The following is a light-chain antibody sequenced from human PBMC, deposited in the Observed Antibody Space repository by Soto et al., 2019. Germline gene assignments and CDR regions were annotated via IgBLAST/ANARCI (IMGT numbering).Light chain of an antibody. V-gene: IGKV3-15*01. J-gene: IGKJ3*01. CDR1: QSVSNN. CDR3: QQYNNWPPGT. CDR2: GAS. Sequence: EIVMTQSPATLSVSPGERATLSCRASQSVSNNLAWYQQKPGQAPRLRIYGASTRATGIPARFSGSGSGTEFPLTISSLQSEHFAVYYCQQYNNWPPGTFGPGTKVDIK.